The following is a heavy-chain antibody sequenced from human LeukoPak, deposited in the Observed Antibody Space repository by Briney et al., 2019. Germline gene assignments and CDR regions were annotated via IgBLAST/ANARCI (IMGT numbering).Heavy chain of an antibody. CDR1: GGSFSAYY. J-gene: IGHJ3*02. CDR3: ARGRFYYDSSGYLGAFDI. CDR2: INHSGST. Sequence: SETLSLTCGVYGGSFSAYYWSWIRQPPGKGLEWIGEINHSGSTNYNPSLKSRVTISVDKSKNQFSLKLSSVTAADTAVYYCARGRFYYDSSGYLGAFDIWGQGTMVTVSS. D-gene: IGHD3-22*01. V-gene: IGHV4-34*01.